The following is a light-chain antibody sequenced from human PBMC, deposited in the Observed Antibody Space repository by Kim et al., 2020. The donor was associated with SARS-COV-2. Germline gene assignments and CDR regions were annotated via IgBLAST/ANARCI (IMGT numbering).Light chain of an antibody. CDR2: GAS. J-gene: IGKJ5*01. CDR3: LQHNTYPIT. Sequence: ASLGDIVHITCRASQDIRNDLGWYQQNPGRAPKRLIYGASSLQSGVPSRFSGSGSGTEFTLTISSVQPEDFATYFCLQHNTYPITFGQGTRLEIK. CDR1: QDIRND. V-gene: IGKV1-17*01.